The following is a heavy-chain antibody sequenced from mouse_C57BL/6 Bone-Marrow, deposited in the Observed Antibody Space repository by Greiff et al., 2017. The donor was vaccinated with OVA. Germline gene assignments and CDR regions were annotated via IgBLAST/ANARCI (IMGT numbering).Heavy chain of an antibody. CDR3: AREGLRRAWFAY. Sequence: QVQLQQPGAELVRPGSSVKLSCKASGYIFTSYWMHWVKQRPIQGLEWIGNIDPSDSETHYNQKFKDKATLTVDKSSSTAYMQLSSLTSEDSAVYYCAREGLRRAWFAYWGQGTLVTVSA. J-gene: IGHJ3*01. V-gene: IGHV1-52*01. CDR2: IDPSDSET. CDR1: GYIFTSYW. D-gene: IGHD2-4*01.